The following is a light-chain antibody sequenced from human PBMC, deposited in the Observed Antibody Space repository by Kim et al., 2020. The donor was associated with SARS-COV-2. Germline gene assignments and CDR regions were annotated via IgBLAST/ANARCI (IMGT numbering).Light chain of an antibody. CDR1: QSISTN. J-gene: IGKJ4*01. Sequence: ETVMTQSPATLSVSPGERATLSCRASQSISTNLAWYQQKPGQAPRLLIYAASTRATNIPARFSGSVSGTEFTLTISSLQSEDFALYFCQQYNDWPLTFGGGSKVEI. V-gene: IGKV3-15*01. CDR3: QQYNDWPLT. CDR2: AAS.